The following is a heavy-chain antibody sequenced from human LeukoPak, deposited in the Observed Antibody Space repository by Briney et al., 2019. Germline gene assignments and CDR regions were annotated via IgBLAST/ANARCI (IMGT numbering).Heavy chain of an antibody. CDR2: IYYTGST. J-gene: IGHJ4*02. V-gene: IGHV4-59*01. CDR1: GGSISSYY. Sequence: SETLSLPCTVCGGSISSYYWSWIRQPTGRGRELIGYIYYTGSTNYNASLKSRVTLSVDTTKNRFAPKLNSVTAADTAVFDCAIAQIQPWSFDYWGQGTLGTVSS. CDR3: AIAQIQPWSFDY. D-gene: IGHD5-18*01.